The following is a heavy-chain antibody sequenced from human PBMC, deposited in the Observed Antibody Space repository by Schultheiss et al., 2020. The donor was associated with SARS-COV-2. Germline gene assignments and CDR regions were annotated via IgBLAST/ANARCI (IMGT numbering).Heavy chain of an antibody. Sequence: SDPLSLTCAVYGGSFSGYYWSWIRQPPGKGLEWIGEINHSGSTNYNPSLKSRVTISVDTSKNQFSLKLSSVTAADTAVYYCASGDYYGSGSYYKNWGQGTLVTVSS. J-gene: IGHJ4*02. CDR3: ASGDYYGSGSYYKN. D-gene: IGHD3-10*01. CDR2: INHSGST. V-gene: IGHV4-34*01. CDR1: GGSFSGYY.